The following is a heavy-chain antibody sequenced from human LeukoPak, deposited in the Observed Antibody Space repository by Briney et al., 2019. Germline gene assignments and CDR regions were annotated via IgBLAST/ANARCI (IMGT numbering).Heavy chain of an antibody. J-gene: IGHJ6*02. CDR1: GGSISSYY. CDR2: IYYSGST. Sequence: PSETLSLTCTVSGGSISSYYWSWIRQPPGKGLEWIGYIYYSGSTNYNPSLKSRVTISVDTSKNQFSLKLSSVTAADTAVYYCARGDYNDDMDVWGQGTTVTVSS. V-gene: IGHV4-59*01. CDR3: ARGDYNDDMDV.